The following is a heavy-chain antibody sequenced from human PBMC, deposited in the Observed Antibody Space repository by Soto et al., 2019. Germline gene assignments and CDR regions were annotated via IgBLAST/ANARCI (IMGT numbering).Heavy chain of an antibody. Sequence: GGSLRLSCAASGFTFSSYGMHWVRQAPGKGLEWVAVISYDGSNKYYADSVKGRFTISRDNSKNTLYLQMNSLRAEDTAVYYCAKDQRELELLFSDYWGQGTLVTVSS. CDR1: GFTFSSYG. D-gene: IGHD1-7*01. J-gene: IGHJ4*02. V-gene: IGHV3-30*18. CDR2: ISYDGSNK. CDR3: AKDQRELELLFSDY.